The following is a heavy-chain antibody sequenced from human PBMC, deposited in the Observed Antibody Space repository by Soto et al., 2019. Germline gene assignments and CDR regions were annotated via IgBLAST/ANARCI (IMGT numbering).Heavy chain of an antibody. CDR2: IYYSGST. Sequence: QVQLQESDPGLVKPSETLSLTCTVSGGSISSYYWSWIRQPPGKGLEWIGYIYYSGSTNYNPSLKCRVTISVDTSKNQFSLKLSSVTAADTAVYYCARAPRGNYGYPSYFDYWGQGTLVTVSS. CDR1: GGSISSYY. D-gene: IGHD3-10*01. CDR3: ARAPRGNYGYPSYFDY. V-gene: IGHV4-59*01. J-gene: IGHJ4*02.